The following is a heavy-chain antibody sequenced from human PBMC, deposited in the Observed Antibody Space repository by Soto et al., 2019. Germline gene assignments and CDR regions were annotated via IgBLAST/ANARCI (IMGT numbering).Heavy chain of an antibody. V-gene: IGHV3-23*01. Sequence: GGSLRLSCAASGFSFIDYAINWVRRVPGRGLEYVAGIGGRGGNAFYADSMKGRFSISRDNSKNTVYLHMHNLRVDDSAMYYCAKARNSGDFAGSYDSWGQGTLVTVYS. CDR3: AKARNSGDFAGSYDS. J-gene: IGHJ5*02. CDR2: IGGRGGNA. CDR1: GFSFIDYA. D-gene: IGHD2-21*02.